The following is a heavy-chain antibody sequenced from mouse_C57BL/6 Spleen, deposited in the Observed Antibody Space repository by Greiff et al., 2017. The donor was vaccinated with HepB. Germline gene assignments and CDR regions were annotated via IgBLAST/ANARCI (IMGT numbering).Heavy chain of an antibody. J-gene: IGHJ3*01. Sequence: VQLQQPGAELVMPGASVKLSCKASGYTFTSYWMHWVKQRPGQGLEWIGEIDPSDSYTNYHQKLKGKSTLTVDKSSSRAYMQLSSLTSEDSAVYCCGRGELGRGGFAYWGQGTLVTVSA. CDR3: GRGELGRGGFAY. V-gene: IGHV1-69*01. CDR2: IDPSDSYT. CDR1: GYTFTSYW. D-gene: IGHD4-1*01.